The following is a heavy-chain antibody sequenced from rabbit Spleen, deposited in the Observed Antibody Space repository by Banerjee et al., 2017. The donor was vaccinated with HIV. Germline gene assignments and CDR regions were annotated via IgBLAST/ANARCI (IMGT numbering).Heavy chain of an antibody. CDR2: ISITSGRT. Sequence: QEQLVESGGGLVTPEGSLTLTCTASGFDISSYHMCWVRQAPGKGLQWIACISITSGRTYYATWAKGRFTISKTSSTTVILRMTSLTAADTAAYFCARDLTDAIGGDLSWWGPGTLVTVS. CDR1: GFDISSYH. CDR3: ARDLTDAIGGDLSW. D-gene: IGHD2-1*01. V-gene: IGHV1S45*01. J-gene: IGHJ4*01.